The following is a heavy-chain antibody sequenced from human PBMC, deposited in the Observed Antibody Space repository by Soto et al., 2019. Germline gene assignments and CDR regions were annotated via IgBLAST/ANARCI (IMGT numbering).Heavy chain of an antibody. Sequence: EVQLLESGGGLVQPGGSLRLSCVASGFTFSGYAMSWVRQAPGKGLEWVSGISDTGESTYYAASVQGRFTISRDNSKKMLYLQMNSLRAEDTTVYYCAKHRSGGYHFYGMDVWGQGTTVTVSS. CDR1: GFTFSGYA. D-gene: IGHD6-19*01. CDR3: AKHRSGGYHFYGMDV. CDR2: ISDTGEST. V-gene: IGHV3-23*01. J-gene: IGHJ6*02.